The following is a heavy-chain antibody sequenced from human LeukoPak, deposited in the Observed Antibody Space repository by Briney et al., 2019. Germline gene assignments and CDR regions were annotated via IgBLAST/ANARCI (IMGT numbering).Heavy chain of an antibody. CDR3: ARATIADSSTYYIDY. V-gene: IGHV1-2*02. CDR2: INPNSGGT. CDR1: GYTFSDYY. D-gene: IGHD3-22*01. J-gene: IGHJ4*02. Sequence: ASVKVSCKAPGYTFSDYYMHWVRQAPGQGLEWMGWINPNSGGTNYAQKFQGRVTMTRDMSISTAYMEVSRLTSDDTAVYYCARATIADSSTYYIDYWGLGTLVTVSS.